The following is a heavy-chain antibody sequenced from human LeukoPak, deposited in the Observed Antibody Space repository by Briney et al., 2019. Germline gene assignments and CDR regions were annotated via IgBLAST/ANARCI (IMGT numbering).Heavy chain of an antibody. CDR1: GYTFTGYY. J-gene: IGHJ4*02. D-gene: IGHD5-24*01. CDR2: INPNSGGT. Sequence: ASVKVSCKAPGYTFTGYYMHWVRQAPGQGLEWMGWINPNSGGTNYAQKFQGRVTMTRDTSISTAYMELSRLRSDDTAVYYCARAREMATIYFDYWGQGTLVTVSS. CDR3: ARAREMATIYFDY. V-gene: IGHV1-2*02.